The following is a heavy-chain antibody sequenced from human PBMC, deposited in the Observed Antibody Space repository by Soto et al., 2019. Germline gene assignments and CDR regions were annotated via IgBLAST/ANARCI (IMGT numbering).Heavy chain of an antibody. V-gene: IGHV3-33*06. J-gene: IGHJ4*02. CDR1: GFTFSSYG. CDR3: AKEYSSSRYYFDY. Sequence: QVQLVESGGGVVQPGRSLRLSCAASGFTFSSYGMHWVRQAPGKGLEWVAVIWYDGSNKYYADSVKGRFTISRDNSKNTLYLQMNSLRAEDTAVYYCAKEYSSSRYYFDYWGQGTLVTVSS. D-gene: IGHD6-6*01. CDR2: IWYDGSNK.